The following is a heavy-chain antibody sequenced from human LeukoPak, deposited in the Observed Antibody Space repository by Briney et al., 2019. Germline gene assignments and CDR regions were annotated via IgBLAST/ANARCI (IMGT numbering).Heavy chain of an antibody. D-gene: IGHD3-22*01. CDR3: ARHLGDSSGYWVVGAFDI. CDR1: GGSISSYY. Sequence: SETLSLTCTVSGGSISSYYWSWIRQPPGKGLEWIGYIYTSGSTNYNPSLKSRVTISVDTSKNQFSLKLSSVTAADTAVYYCARHLGDSSGYWVVGAFDIWGQGTMVTVSS. V-gene: IGHV4-4*09. CDR2: IYTSGST. J-gene: IGHJ3*02.